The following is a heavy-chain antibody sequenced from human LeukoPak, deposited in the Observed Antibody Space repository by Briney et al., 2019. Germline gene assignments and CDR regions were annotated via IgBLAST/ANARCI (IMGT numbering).Heavy chain of an antibody. CDR2: IWYDGSNK. J-gene: IGHJ4*02. V-gene: IGHV3-33*01. D-gene: IGHD4-17*01. Sequence: GGSLRLSCAASGFTFSSYGMHWVRQAPGKGLEWVAVIWYDGSNKYYAASVKGRFTISRDNSKNTLYLQMNSLRAEDTAVYYCASGVADYGDYVWYYFDYWGQGTLVTVSS. CDR3: ASGVADYGDYVWYYFDY. CDR1: GFTFSSYG.